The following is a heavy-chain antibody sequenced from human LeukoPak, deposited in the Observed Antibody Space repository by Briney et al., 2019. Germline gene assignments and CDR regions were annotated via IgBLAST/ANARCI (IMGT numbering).Heavy chain of an antibody. V-gene: IGHV3-21*01. J-gene: IGHJ4*02. CDR1: GFTFSSYS. Sequence: GGSLRLSCAASGFTFSSYSLNWARQAPGKGLEWISSISGTSNRYKYYADSVKGRFTISRDDAKNSLYLQMNSLRAEDTAVYYCARPSINDYGDFGYWGQGTLVTVSS. CDR3: ARPSINDYGDFGY. D-gene: IGHD4-17*01. CDR2: ISGTSNRYK.